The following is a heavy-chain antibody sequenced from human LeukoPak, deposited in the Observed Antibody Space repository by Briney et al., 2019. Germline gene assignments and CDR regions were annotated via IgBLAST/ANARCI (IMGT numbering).Heavy chain of an antibody. CDR3: ARSVGASSAFDI. CDR2: IYHSGST. V-gene: IGHV4-30-2*01. CDR1: GGSISSGGYS. D-gene: IGHD1-26*01. Sequence: SETLSLTCAVSGGSISSGGYSWSWIRQPPGKGLEWIGYIYHSGSTNYNPSLKSRVTISVDRSKNQFSLKLSSVTAADTAVYYCARSVGASSAFDIWGQGTMVTVSS. J-gene: IGHJ3*02.